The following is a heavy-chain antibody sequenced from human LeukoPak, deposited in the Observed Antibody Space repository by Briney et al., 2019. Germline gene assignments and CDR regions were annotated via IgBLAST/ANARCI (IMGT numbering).Heavy chain of an antibody. Sequence: PGGSLRLSCAASGFTFSRYWMHWVRQAPGKGLVWVSRINSDASSTSYADFVKGRFTISRDNAKSTLYLQMNSLRAEDTAVYYCAVSGDGHNYFDYWGQGTLVTVSS. CDR3: AVSGDGHNYFDY. CDR2: INSDASST. CDR1: GFTFSRYW. V-gene: IGHV3-74*01. D-gene: IGHD5-24*01. J-gene: IGHJ4*02.